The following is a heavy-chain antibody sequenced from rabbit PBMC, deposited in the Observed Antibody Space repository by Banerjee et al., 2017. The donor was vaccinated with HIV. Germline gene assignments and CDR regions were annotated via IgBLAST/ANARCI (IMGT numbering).Heavy chain of an antibody. CDR3: ASYYSDGYAGDAYATGGYYLNL. V-gene: IGHV1S40*01. Sequence: LEESGGGLVKPGASLTLTCTASGFSFSSSQYMCWVRQAPGKGLEWIACIYAGSSDSTYYANWAKGRFTISKASSTTVTLQMTSLTAADTATYFCASYYSDGYAGDAYATGGYYLNLWGPGTLVTDS. CDR2: IYAGSSDST. D-gene: IGHD6-1*01. J-gene: IGHJ4*01. CDR1: GFSFSSSQY.